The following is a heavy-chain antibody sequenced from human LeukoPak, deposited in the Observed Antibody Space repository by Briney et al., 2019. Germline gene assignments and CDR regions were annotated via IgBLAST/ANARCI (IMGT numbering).Heavy chain of an antibody. V-gene: IGHV1-24*01. Sequence: ASVKVSCKVSGYTLTELSMHWVRQAPGKGLEWMGGFDPEDGETIYAQKFQGRVTMTEDTSTDTAYMELSSLRSEDTAVYYCATVKGRYYYDSSGYHYPYFDYWGQGTLVTVSS. CDR3: ATVKGRYYYDSSGYHYPYFDY. CDR1: GYTLTELS. J-gene: IGHJ4*02. D-gene: IGHD3-22*01. CDR2: FDPEDGET.